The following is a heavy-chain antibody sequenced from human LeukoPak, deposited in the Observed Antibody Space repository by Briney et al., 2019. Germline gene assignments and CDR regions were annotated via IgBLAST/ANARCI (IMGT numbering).Heavy chain of an antibody. Sequence: SETLSLTCTVSGGSISSSSYYWGWLRQPPGRGLEWIGSIYYSGSTYYNPSLKSRVTISVDTSKNQFSLKLSSVTAADTAVYYCARNILTGYRSFYFDYWGQGTLVTVYS. CDR3: ARNILTGYRSFYFDY. J-gene: IGHJ4*02. CDR1: GGSISSSSYY. V-gene: IGHV4-39*01. D-gene: IGHD3-9*01. CDR2: IYYSGST.